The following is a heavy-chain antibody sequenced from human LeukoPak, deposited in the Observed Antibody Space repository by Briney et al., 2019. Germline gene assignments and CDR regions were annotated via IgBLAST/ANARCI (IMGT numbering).Heavy chain of an antibody. J-gene: IGHJ4*02. Sequence: PSETLSLTCTVSGDSISNYYWSWIRQPPRKGLEWIGYIYYSESTNYNPSLKSRVTISTDTSKSQFSLNLRSVTAEDTGIYYCARGRCRNSGCRPYFDYWGQGTQVTVSS. V-gene: IGHV4-59*01. CDR1: GDSISNYY. D-gene: IGHD3-22*01. CDR2: IYYSEST. CDR3: ARGRCRNSGCRPYFDY.